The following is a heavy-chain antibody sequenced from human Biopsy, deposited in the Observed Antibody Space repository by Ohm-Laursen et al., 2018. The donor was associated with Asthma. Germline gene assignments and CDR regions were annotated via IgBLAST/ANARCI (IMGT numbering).Heavy chain of an antibody. CDR3: ARKAGSCISRTCYSLDF. Sequence: SVKASCKSLGGTFNTYVIGWVRQAPGQGLEWMGGINSVFGTTTYPQKFQDRVTITADDSTSTVYMELSSLRSEDTAVYYCARKAGSCISRTCYSLDFWGQETLVTVSS. D-gene: IGHD2-2*01. CDR2: INSVFGTT. J-gene: IGHJ4*02. V-gene: IGHV1-69*13. CDR1: GGTFNTYV.